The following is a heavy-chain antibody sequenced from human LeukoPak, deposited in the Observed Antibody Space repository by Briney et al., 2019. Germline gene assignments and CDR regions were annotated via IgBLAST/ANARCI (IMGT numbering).Heavy chain of an antibody. CDR1: GFTFSVSA. Sequence: GGSLRLSWAVAGFTFSVSAMHWVRQASGKGLEWVGRIRSKANRYATAYAASVKGSYIISRDDSTNKAYLQMNSLKTEDTAVYYCTSRSGAFDIWGQGTMVTVSS. J-gene: IGHJ3*02. CDR3: TSRSGAFDI. CDR2: IRSKANRYAT. V-gene: IGHV3-73*01.